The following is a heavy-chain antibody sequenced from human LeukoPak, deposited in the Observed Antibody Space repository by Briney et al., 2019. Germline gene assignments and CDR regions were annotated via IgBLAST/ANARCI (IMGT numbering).Heavy chain of an antibody. J-gene: IGHJ4*02. V-gene: IGHV1-18*01. CDR2: ISAYNGNT. Sequence: GASVKVSCKASGYTFTNYGISWVRQAPGQGLEWMGWISAYNGNTNYAQKLQGRVTMTTDTSTSTAYMELRSLRSDDTAVYYCARDLLHFDWNYFDYWGQGTLVTVSS. D-gene: IGHD3-9*01. CDR3: ARDLLHFDWNYFDY. CDR1: GYTFTNYG.